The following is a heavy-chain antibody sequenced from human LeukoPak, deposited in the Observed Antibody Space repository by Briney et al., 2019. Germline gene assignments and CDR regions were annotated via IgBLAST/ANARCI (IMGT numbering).Heavy chain of an antibody. CDR1: GGSISNYY. Sequence: KTSETLSLTCTVSGGSISNYYWSWIRQPPGKGLEWIGYIYYSGTTNYNPSLKSRVTISLDTSKNQFSLQLSSVTAADTAVYYCARESTSGFDYWGQGTLVTVSS. V-gene: IGHV4-59*01. CDR3: ARESTSGFDY. CDR2: IYYSGTT. D-gene: IGHD2-8*01. J-gene: IGHJ4*02.